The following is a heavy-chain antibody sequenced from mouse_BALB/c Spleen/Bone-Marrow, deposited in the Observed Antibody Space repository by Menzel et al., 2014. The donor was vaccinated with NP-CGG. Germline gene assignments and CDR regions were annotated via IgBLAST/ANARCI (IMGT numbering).Heavy chain of an antibody. CDR2: IYPYSGNT. CDR1: GYTFTDYN. V-gene: IGHV1S29*02. CDR3: ARFDDDYWGFAH. Sequence: VQMKESGPELVKPGPSVKISCRASGYTFTDYNMHWVKQSHGESLEWIGYIYPYSGNTAYNQRFKTKATLTVDNSSSTAHMELRSLPSEDAAVYYCARFDDDYWGFAHWCQGTLVTVSA. D-gene: IGHD2-3*01. J-gene: IGHJ3*01.